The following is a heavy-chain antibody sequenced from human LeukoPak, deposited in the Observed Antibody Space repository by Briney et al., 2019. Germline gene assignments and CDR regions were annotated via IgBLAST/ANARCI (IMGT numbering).Heavy chain of an antibody. CDR3: ARDLSGSYLDY. J-gene: IGHJ4*02. D-gene: IGHD1-26*01. Sequence: SETLSLTRAVYGGSFSGYYWSWIRQPPGKGLEWIGEINHSGSTNYNPSLKSRVTISVDTSKNQFSLKLSSVTAADTAVYYCARDLSGSYLDYWGQGTLVTVSS. V-gene: IGHV4-34*01. CDR2: INHSGST. CDR1: GGSFSGYY.